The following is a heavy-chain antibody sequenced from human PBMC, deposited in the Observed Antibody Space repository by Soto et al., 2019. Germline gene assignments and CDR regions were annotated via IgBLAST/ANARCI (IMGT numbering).Heavy chain of an antibody. Sequence: EVQLVESGGGLVQPGGSLRLSCAASGFTLSSDWMSWVRQAPGKGLEWVANIKQAGSEKYYVDSVKGRFTISRDTAKSSLYLQVNSLRAEDTAVYYCAREYGSSYSPRYYGMDVWGQGTTVTGSS. CDR2: IKQAGSEK. D-gene: IGHD6-13*01. V-gene: IGHV3-7*05. J-gene: IGHJ6*02. CDR3: AREYGSSYSPRYYGMDV. CDR1: GFTLSSDW.